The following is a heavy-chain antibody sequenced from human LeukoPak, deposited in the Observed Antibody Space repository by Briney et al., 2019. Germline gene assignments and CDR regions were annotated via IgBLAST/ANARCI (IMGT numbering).Heavy chain of an antibody. J-gene: IGHJ4*02. V-gene: IGHV3-7*01. CDR1: GFTFSSYW. D-gene: IGHD6-13*01. Sequence: GGSLRLSCAASGFTFSSYWMSWVRQAPGKGLEWVANIKQDGSEKYYVDSVKGRFTISRDNAKNSLYLQMNSLRAEDTAVYYCARDDLGAAGHPYYFDYWGQGTLVTVSS. CDR2: IKQDGSEK. CDR3: ARDDLGAAGHPYYFDY.